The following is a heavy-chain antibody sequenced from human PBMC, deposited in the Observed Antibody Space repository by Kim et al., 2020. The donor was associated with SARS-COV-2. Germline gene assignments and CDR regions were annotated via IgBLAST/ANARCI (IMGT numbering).Heavy chain of an antibody. V-gene: IGHV1-69*04. CDR3: ARVPHVSYSSSSDFDY. Sequence: KFQGRVTITADKSTSTAYMELSSLRSEDTAVYYCARVPHVSYSSSSDFDYWGQGTLVTVSS. D-gene: IGHD6-6*01. J-gene: IGHJ4*02.